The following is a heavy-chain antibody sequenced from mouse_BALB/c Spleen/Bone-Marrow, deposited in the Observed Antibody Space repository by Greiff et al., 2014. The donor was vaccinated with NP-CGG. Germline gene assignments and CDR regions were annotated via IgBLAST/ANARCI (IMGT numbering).Heavy chain of an antibody. Sequence: VQLKESGGGLVKSGGSLKLSCAASGFTFSSYGMSWVRQTPEKRLEWVATISGGGSYTFYPDSVKGRFTISRDNAKNNLYLQLSSLRSEDTALYYCARHAYYDQTEVSFVYWGQGTLVTVSA. CDR1: GFTFSSYG. CDR3: ARHAYYDQTEVSFVY. V-gene: IGHV5-9-2*01. D-gene: IGHD2-4*01. CDR2: ISGGGSYT. J-gene: IGHJ3*01.